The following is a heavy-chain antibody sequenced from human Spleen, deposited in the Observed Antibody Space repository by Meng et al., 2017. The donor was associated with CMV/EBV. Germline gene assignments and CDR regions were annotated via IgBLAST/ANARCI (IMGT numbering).Heavy chain of an antibody. CDR3: ARASPTGDGDY. CDR1: GGSFSGYY. V-gene: IGHV4-59*01. J-gene: IGHJ4*02. CDR2: IYYSGST. Sequence: SETLSLTCAVYGGSFSGYYWSWIRQPPGKGLEWIGYIYYSGSTNYNPSLKSRVTISVDTSKNQFSLKLSSVTAADTAVYYCARASPTGDGDYWGQGTLVTVSS.